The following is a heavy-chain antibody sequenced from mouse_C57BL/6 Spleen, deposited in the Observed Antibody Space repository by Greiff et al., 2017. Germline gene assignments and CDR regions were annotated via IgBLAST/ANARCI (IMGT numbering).Heavy chain of an antibody. CDR3: ARVTTVVARFDY. D-gene: IGHD1-1*01. Sequence: EVMLVESGGGLVKPGGSLKLSCAASGFTFSDYGMHWVRQAPEKGLEWVAYISSGSSTIYYADTVKGRFTISRDNAKNTLFLQMTSLRSEDTSMYYCARVTTVVARFDYWGQGTTLTVSS. J-gene: IGHJ2*01. CDR2: ISSGSSTI. CDR1: GFTFSDYG. V-gene: IGHV5-17*01.